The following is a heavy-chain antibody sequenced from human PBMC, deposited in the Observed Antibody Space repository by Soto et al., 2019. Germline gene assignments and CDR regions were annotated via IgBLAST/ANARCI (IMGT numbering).Heavy chain of an antibody. CDR2: LAGDRSGDRSHT. CDR3: ARVRSAAPGDL. J-gene: IGHJ2*01. V-gene: IGHV3-11*05. CDR1: GFTFSDYY. Sequence: VQLMESGGGLVTPGGSLRLSCAASGFTFSDYYMSWIRQAPGKGLEWLSYLAGDRSGDRSHTNYADSVRGRFTISSYNAKNSLYLQRNSLRADDSAVYYCARVRSAAPGDLWGRGTLVTVSS. D-gene: IGHD6-13*01.